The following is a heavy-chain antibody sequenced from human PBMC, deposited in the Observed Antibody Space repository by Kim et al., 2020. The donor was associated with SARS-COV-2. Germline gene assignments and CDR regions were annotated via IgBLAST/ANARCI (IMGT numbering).Heavy chain of an antibody. CDR1: GFTFSSYS. CDR3: ARALDLRYCCSTSCHDRYYYCGMDV. J-gene: IGHJ6*02. V-gene: IGHV3-21*01. Sequence: GGSLRLSCAASGFTFSSYSMNWVRQAPGKGLEWVSSISSSSSYIYYADSVKGRFTISRDNAKNSLTLQMNSLRAEDTAVYYCARALDLRYCCSTSCHDRYYYCGMDVWGQGTTVTVSS. D-gene: IGHD2-2*01. CDR2: ISSSSSYI.